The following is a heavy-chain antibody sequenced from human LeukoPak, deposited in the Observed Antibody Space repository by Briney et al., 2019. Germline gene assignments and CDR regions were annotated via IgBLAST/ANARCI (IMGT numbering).Heavy chain of an antibody. CDR2: IYYSGST. CDR1: GASISSYY. CDR3: ARLAVVTANYYYYMDV. D-gene: IGHD2-21*02. J-gene: IGHJ6*03. V-gene: IGHV4-59*01. Sequence: PSETLSLTCTVSGASISSYYWSWIRQPPGKGLEWLGYIYYSGSTNYDPSLKSRVTISVDTSKNQFSLKLSSVTAADTAVYYCARLAVVTANYYYYMDVWGKGTTVTVSS.